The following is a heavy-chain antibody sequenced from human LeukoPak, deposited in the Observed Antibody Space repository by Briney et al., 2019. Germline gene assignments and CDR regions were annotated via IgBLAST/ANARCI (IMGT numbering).Heavy chain of an antibody. CDR2: INPTGTYT. V-gene: IGHV1-46*01. CDR3: ARDQSGSTTVTVTTDYWYFDV. CDR1: GYRFTSTY. J-gene: IGHJ2*01. Sequence: GASVKVSCKASGYRFTSTYMHWVRQAPGQGLEWMGPINPTGTYTKYAQKFQGRVSMTRDTSTSTDYMELRSLTSEDSAVYYCARDQSGSTTVTVTTDYWYFDVWGRGTLVTVSS. D-gene: IGHD4-17*01.